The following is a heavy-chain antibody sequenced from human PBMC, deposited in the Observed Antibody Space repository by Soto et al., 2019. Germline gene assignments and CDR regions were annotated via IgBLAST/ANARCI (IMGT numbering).Heavy chain of an antibody. J-gene: IGHJ4*02. CDR3: VSWVSAHFDY. CDR2: IDPSGANK. Sequence: GGSLRLSCAASGITFRRHTMSWVRQAPGTGLEWVSTIDPSGANKNYADSVKGRFTISRDNSRNTLDLQMNSLRVGDTALYYCVSWVSAHFDYWGQGTPVTVSS. V-gene: IGHV3-23*01. CDR1: GITFRRHT. D-gene: IGHD3-16*01.